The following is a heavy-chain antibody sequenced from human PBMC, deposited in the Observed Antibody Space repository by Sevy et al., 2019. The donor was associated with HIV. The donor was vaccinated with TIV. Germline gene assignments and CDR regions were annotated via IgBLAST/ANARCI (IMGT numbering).Heavy chain of an antibody. J-gene: IGHJ4*02. V-gene: IGHV4-39*01. CDR2: IYYSGST. D-gene: IGHD7-27*01. CDR3: ARQGLGISLYFDY. Sequence: PSETLSLTCTVSGGSISSSSYYWGWIRQPPGKGLEWIGSIYYSGSTYYNPSLKSRVTISVDTSKNQFSLKLSSVTAADTAVYYCARQGLGISLYFDYWGQGTLVTVSS. CDR1: GGSISSSSYY.